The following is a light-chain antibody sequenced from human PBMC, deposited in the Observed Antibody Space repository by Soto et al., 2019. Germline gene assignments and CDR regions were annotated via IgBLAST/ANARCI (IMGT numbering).Light chain of an antibody. CDR3: QQYNNWPPMYT. J-gene: IGKJ2*01. CDR1: QSVGSN. CDR2: EAS. Sequence: EIVMTQSPATLSVSPGERVTLSCRASQSVGSNLAWYQQQPGQAPRLLIYEASTRATGIPARFSGSGSATEFTLTIGSLQSEDFAVYYCQQYNNWPPMYTFGQGAKLEIK. V-gene: IGKV3-15*01.